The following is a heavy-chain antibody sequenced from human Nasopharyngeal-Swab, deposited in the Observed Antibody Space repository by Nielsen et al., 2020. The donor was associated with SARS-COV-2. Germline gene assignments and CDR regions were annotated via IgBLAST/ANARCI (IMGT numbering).Heavy chain of an antibody. CDR2: ISAYNGNT. CDR3: ARAVEFCSSTSCYSSAFDI. Sequence: WVRQAPGQGLEWMGWISAYNGNTNYAQKLQGRVTMTRSTSISTAYMELSSLGSEDTAVYYCARAVEFCSSTSCYSSAFDIWGQGTMVTVSS. J-gene: IGHJ3*02. D-gene: IGHD2-2*01. V-gene: IGHV1-18*01.